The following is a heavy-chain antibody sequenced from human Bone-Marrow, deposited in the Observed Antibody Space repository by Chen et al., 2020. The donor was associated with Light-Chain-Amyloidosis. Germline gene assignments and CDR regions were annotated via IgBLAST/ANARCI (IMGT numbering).Heavy chain of an antibody. Sequence: EVQLVESGGGLVQPGRSLRLSCAASGFTFNDYAMYWVRQGPGKGLEWVSDISSNSGSIGYADSVKGRFSISRDNAKNYLHLQMNSLRPEDTALYYCVKSLIPSRYLYHYYMDVWGKGTTVIVSS. J-gene: IGHJ6*03. V-gene: IGHV3-9*01. CDR3: VKSLIPSRYLYHYYMDV. D-gene: IGHD1-1*01. CDR2: ISSNSGSI. CDR1: GFTFNDYA.